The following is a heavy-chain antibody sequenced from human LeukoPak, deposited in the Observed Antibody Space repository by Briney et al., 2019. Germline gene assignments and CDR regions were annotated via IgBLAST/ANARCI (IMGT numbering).Heavy chain of an antibody. CDR3: VRDFQYAFDI. J-gene: IGHJ3*02. Sequence: GGSLRLSCAASGFTVSSNYMSWVRQAPGKGPEWVSVIYSGGSAYYADSVKGRFTISRDNSKNTLYLQMNSLRAEDTAVYYCVRDFQYAFDIWGQGTVVTVSS. V-gene: IGHV3-66*01. CDR2: IYSGGSA. CDR1: GFTVSSNY.